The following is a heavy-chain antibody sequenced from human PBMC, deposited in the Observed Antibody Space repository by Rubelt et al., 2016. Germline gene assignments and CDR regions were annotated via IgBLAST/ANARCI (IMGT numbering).Heavy chain of an antibody. CDR3: ARGPSYYDFGRGPQGD. CDR1: GYSISSGYY. CDR2: IYHSGST. V-gene: IGHV4-38-2*02. D-gene: IGHD3-3*01. Sequence: QVQLQESGPGLVKPSETLSLTCTVSGYSISSGYYWGWIRQPPGKGLEWIGSIYHSGSTYYKPSLKSRVTISVDTSKDHFSLKLSSETAAVTAVYYCARGPSYYDFGRGPQGDWGQGTLVTVS. J-gene: IGHJ4*02.